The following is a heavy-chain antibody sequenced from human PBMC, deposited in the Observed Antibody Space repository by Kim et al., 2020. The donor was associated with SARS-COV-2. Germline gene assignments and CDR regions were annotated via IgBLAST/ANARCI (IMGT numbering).Heavy chain of an antibody. D-gene: IGHD2-15*01. CDR2: INAGGGTT. J-gene: IGHJ4*02. CDR3: AEYSVAATRALGY. V-gene: IGHV3-23*01. Sequence: GGSLRLSCAASGFTFSTYVMTWVRQAPGKGLEWVATINAGGGTTYYTDSVKGRFTISRDNSKNTLYLQMNSLTAEDTAVYYCAEYSVAATRALGYWGQGT. CDR1: GFTFSTYV.